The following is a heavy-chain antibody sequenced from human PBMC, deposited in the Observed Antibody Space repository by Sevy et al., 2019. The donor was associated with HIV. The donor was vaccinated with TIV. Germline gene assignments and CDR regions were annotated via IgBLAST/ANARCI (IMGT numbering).Heavy chain of an antibody. V-gene: IGHV3-64D*06. CDR2: ISSNGGST. CDR3: VKDPGYSYGCNWFDP. CDR1: GFTFSSYA. D-gene: IGHD5-18*01. Sequence: GGSLRLSCSASGFTFSSYAMHWVRQAPGKALEYVSAISSNGGSTYYADSVKGRFTISRDNSKNTLYLQMSSLRAEDTAVYYCVKDPGYSYGCNWFDPWGQGTLVTVSS. J-gene: IGHJ5*02.